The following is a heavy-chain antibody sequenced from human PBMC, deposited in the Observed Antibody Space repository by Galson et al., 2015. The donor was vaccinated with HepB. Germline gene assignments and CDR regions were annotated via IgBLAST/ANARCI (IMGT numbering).Heavy chain of an antibody. CDR2: INPSGGST. CDR1: GYTFTSYY. D-gene: IGHD6-13*01. V-gene: IGHV1-46*01. Sequence: SVKVSCKASGYTFTSYYMHWVRQAPGQGLEWMGIINPSGGSTSYAQKFQGRVTMTRDTSTSTVYMELSSLRSEDTAVYYCARARVREQQLVPDYYYGMDVWGQGTTVTVSS. J-gene: IGHJ6*02. CDR3: ARARVREQQLVPDYYYGMDV.